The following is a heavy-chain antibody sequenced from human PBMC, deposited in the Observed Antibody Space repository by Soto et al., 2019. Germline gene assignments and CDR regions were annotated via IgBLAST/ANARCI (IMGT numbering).Heavy chain of an antibody. Sequence: QVQLQQWGAGLLKPSETLSLTCAVYGGSFSGYYWSWIRQPPGKGLQWIGEINHSGSTHYNPSLKSLVTISVDTSKNQFSLKLSSVTAADTAVYYCARGVYDTIFGVVSLDYWGQGTLVTVSS. CDR2: INHSGST. CDR1: GGSFSGYY. D-gene: IGHD3-3*01. J-gene: IGHJ4*02. V-gene: IGHV4-34*01. CDR3: ARGVYDTIFGVVSLDY.